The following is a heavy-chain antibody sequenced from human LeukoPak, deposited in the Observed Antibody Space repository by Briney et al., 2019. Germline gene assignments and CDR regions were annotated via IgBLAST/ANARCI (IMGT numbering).Heavy chain of an antibody. CDR3: ARDRVGSGWPRPYYFEV. D-gene: IGHD6-19*01. CDR1: GYTLTGYY. V-gene: IGHV1-2*02. CDR2: INPNTGAT. J-gene: IGHJ4*02. Sequence: ASVKVSCKASGYTLTGYYLHWVSQAPGQGLEWMGWINPNTGATHSAQKFQGRITMTRDSSISTAYMDLSRLRSDDTAVYYCARDRVGSGWPRPYYFEVWGQGTLVTVSS.